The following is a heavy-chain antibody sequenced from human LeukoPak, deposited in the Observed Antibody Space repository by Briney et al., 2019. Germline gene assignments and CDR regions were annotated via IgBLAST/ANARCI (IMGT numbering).Heavy chain of an antibody. Sequence: SETLSLTCTVSGGSISSGGYYWSWIRQHPGKGLEWIGYIYYSGSTYYNPSLKSRVTISVDTSKNQFSLKLSSVTAADTAVYYCASTPDIVVPAAIGGSRLYVVWGKGTTVTVSS. V-gene: IGHV4-31*03. CDR3: ASTPDIVVPAAIGGSRLYVV. J-gene: IGHJ6*04. CDR2: IYYSGST. CDR1: GGSISSGGYY. D-gene: IGHD2-2*02.